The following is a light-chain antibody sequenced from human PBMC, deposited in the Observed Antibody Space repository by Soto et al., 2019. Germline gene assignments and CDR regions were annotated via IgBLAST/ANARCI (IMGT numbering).Light chain of an antibody. V-gene: IGLV2-8*01. CDR2: EVS. J-gene: IGLJ1*01. CDR1: SSDVGGYNY. CDR3: NSYAGRNTLYV. Sequence: QSVLTQPPSASGSPGQSVTISCTGTSSDVGGYNYVSWYQQHPGKAPKLMIYEVSKRPSGVPDRFSGSKSGNTASLTVSGLQAEDEADYYCNSYAGRNTLYVFGTGTKVTVL.